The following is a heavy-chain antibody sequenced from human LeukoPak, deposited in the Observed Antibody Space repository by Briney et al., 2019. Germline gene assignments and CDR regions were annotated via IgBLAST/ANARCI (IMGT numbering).Heavy chain of an antibody. CDR2: INHSGST. V-gene: IGHV4-34*01. CDR1: GGSFSGYY. CDR3: ARGNILTGYYRPGRKCWFDP. D-gene: IGHD3-9*01. J-gene: IGHJ5*02. Sequence: PSETLSLTCAVYGGSFSGYYWSWIRQPPGKGLEWIGEINHSGSTNYNPSLKSRVTISVDTSKNQFSLKLSSVTAADTAVYYCARGNILTGYYRPGRKCWFDPWGQGTLVTVSS.